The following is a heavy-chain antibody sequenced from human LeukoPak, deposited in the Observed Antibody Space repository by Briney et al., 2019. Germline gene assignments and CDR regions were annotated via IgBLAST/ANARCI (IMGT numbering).Heavy chain of an antibody. D-gene: IGHD2/OR15-2a*01. CDR2: IINDAIAT. CDR3: ARDDFLTY. Sequence: PGGSLRLSCAASGLTFQNTWMHWIRQAPGEELVWVSRIINDAIATTYADSVKGRFTISRDNAKKTLYLQMNSLGAEDTAVYYCARDDFLTYWGQGTLVTVSS. V-gene: IGHV3-74*01. J-gene: IGHJ4*02. CDR1: GLTFQNTW.